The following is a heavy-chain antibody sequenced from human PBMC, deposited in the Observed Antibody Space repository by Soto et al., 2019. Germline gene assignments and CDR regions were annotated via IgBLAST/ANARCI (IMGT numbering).Heavy chain of an antibody. CDR1: GGSISSSNW. V-gene: IGHV4-4*02. CDR3: ARERAFGESSPGYYYYGMDV. Sequence: QVQLQESGPGLVKPSGTLSFTCAVSGGSISSSNWWSWVRQTPGKGLEWIGEIYHSGSTNYNPSLKCRVTISVDKSKNQFSLKLSSVSAADTAVYYCARERAFGESSPGYYYYGMDVWGQGTTVTVSS. D-gene: IGHD3-10*01. CDR2: IYHSGST. J-gene: IGHJ6*02.